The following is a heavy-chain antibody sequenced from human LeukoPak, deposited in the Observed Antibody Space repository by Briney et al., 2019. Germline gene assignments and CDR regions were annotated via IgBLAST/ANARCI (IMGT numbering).Heavy chain of an antibody. J-gene: IGHJ6*02. CDR3: ARAGTWDYYYGMDV. V-gene: IGHV1-2*02. CDR1: GYTFTGYY. CDR2: INPNSGGT. D-gene: IGHD6-13*01. Sequence: ASVKVPCKASGYTFTGYYMHWVRQAPGQGLEWMGWINPNSGGTNYAQKFQGRVTMTRDTSISTAYMELSRLRSDDTAVYYCARAGTWDYYYGMDVWGQGTTVTVSS.